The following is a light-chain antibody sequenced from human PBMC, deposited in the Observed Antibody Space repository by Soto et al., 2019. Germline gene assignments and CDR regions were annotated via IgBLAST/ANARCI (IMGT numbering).Light chain of an antibody. CDR1: QSITNY. Sequence: DIQMTQSPSSLSTSVGDRVTITCRASQSITNYLNWYQQKPGRVPKLLIYAASRLQSGDPSRFSGSGSGTDFTLTISSLQPEDFATYYCQQSYITPWTFGQGTKVEIK. CDR2: AAS. CDR3: QQSYITPWT. J-gene: IGKJ1*01. V-gene: IGKV1-39*01.